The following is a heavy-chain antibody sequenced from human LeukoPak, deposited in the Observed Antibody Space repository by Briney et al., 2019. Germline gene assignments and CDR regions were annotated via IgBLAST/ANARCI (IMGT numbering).Heavy chain of an antibody. CDR1: GYTFTSYG. Sequence: GASVKVSCKASGYTFTSYGISWVRQAPGQGLEWMGWISAYNGNTNYEQKLQGRVTMTTDTSTSTAYMELRSLRSDDTAVYYCARCGAAMDYYYYGMDVWGQGTTVTVSS. D-gene: IGHD2-2*01. V-gene: IGHV1-18*01. J-gene: IGHJ6*02. CDR3: ARCGAAMDYYYYGMDV. CDR2: ISAYNGNT.